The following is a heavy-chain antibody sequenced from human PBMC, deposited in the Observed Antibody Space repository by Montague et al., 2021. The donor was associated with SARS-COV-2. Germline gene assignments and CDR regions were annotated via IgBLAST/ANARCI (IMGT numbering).Heavy chain of an antibody. CDR1: GGSISSYY. D-gene: IGHD6-13*01. V-gene: IGHV4-59*01. CDR2: IYYSGST. Sequence: SETLSLTCTVSGGSISSYYWSWIRQPPGKGLEWIGYIYYSGSTNYNPSLKSRVTISVDTSKNQFSLKLSSVTAADTAVYYCARGHYSNSWYGIRYYFDYWGQGTLVTVSS. CDR3: ARGHYSNSWYGIRYYFDY. J-gene: IGHJ4*02.